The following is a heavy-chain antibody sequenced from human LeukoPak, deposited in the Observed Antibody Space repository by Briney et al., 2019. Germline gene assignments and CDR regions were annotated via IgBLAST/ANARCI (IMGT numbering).Heavy chain of an antibody. CDR1: GFTFDDYA. CDR2: ISWNSGSI. D-gene: IGHD3-22*01. CDR3: AKGGQRYYDSSGTFWDY. V-gene: IGHV3-9*01. Sequence: GGSLRLSCAASGFTFDDYAMHWVRQAPGKGLEWVSGISWNSGSIAYADSVRRRFTISRDNAKNSLYLQMNSLRAEDTALYYCAKGGQRYYDSSGTFWDYWGQGTLVTVSS. J-gene: IGHJ4*02.